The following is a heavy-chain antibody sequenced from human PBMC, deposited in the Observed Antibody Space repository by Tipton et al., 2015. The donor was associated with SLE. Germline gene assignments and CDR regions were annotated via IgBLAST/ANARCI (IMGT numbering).Heavy chain of an antibody. Sequence: LRLSCAVSGGSISSGGYSWSWIRQPPGKGLEWIGYIYHSGSTYYNPSLKSRVTISVDRSKNQFSLKLSSVTAADTAVYYCARLDFWSGSYFDYWGQGTLVTVSS. V-gene: IGHV4-30-2*01. CDR1: GGSISSGGYS. CDR2: IYHSGST. CDR3: ARLDFWSGSYFDY. D-gene: IGHD3-3*01. J-gene: IGHJ4*02.